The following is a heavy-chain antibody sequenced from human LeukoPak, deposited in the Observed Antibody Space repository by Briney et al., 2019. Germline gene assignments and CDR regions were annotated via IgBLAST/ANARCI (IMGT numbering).Heavy chain of an antibody. CDR2: MNPNSGNT. V-gene: IGHV1-8*03. CDR1: GYTFTSYD. Sequence: ASVKVSCKASGYTFTSYDINWVRQATGQGLEWMGWMNPNSGNTGHAQKFQGRVTITRNTSISTAYMEVSSLRSEDTAVYYCARTDYYYYMDVWGKGTTVTVSS. CDR3: ARTDYYYYMDV. J-gene: IGHJ6*03.